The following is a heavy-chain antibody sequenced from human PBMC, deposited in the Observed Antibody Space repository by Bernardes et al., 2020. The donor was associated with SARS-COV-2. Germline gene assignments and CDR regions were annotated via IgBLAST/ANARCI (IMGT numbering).Heavy chain of an antibody. CDR1: GDSITTDH. V-gene: IGHV4-59*01. CDR2: VSFIGIT. Sequence: SETLSLTCTVSGDSITTDHWTWIRQPPGKGLEWIGYVSFIGITNYNPSLKSRVTISRDTSKNQFSLRVTSVTAADTAIYYCARVPRSVLYGAVIASSWFDSWGQGILVTVSS. J-gene: IGHJ5*01. D-gene: IGHD3-3*01. CDR3: ARVPRSVLYGAVIASSWFDS.